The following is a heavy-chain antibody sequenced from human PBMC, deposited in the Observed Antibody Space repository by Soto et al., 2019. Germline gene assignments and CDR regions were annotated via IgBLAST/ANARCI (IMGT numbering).Heavy chain of an antibody. CDR1: GFTFSSYG. Sequence: GGSLRLSCAASGFTFSSYGMHWVRQAPGKGLEWVAVISYDGSNKYYADSVKGRFTISRDNSKNTLSLQMNSLRVEDTAVYYCVRGELRPRFDYWGQGILVTVSS. J-gene: IGHJ4*02. CDR2: ISYDGSNK. D-gene: IGHD1-7*01. CDR3: VRGELRPRFDY. V-gene: IGHV3-30*03.